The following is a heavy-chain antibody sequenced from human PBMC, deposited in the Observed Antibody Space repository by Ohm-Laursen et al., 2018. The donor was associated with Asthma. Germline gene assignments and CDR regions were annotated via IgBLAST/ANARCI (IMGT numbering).Heavy chain of an antibody. Sequence: SLRLPCAASGFTLGDYFMHWVRQGPGQGLVWISHIFPDGRHTNYADSVKGRFTISRDDAKNTLYLQMNSLRVDDTAVYYCARGNLEGLQWGQGTLVTVSS. CDR3: ARGNLEGLQ. CDR2: IFPDGRHT. V-gene: IGHV3-74*01. D-gene: IGHD5-24*01. J-gene: IGHJ4*02. CDR1: GFTLGDYF.